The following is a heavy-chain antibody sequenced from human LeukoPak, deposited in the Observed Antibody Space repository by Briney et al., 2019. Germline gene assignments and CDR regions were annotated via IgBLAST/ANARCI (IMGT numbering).Heavy chain of an antibody. CDR2: IYTSGST. CDR1: GGSISSYY. D-gene: IGHD6-6*01. Sequence: SETLSLTCTVSGGSISSYYWSWLRQPAGKGLEWIGRIYTSGSTNYNPSLKSRVTMSVDTSKNQFSLKLSSVTAADTAVYYCARDSAYSSSYDYWGQGTLVTVSS. CDR3: ARDSAYSSSYDY. J-gene: IGHJ4*02. V-gene: IGHV4-4*07.